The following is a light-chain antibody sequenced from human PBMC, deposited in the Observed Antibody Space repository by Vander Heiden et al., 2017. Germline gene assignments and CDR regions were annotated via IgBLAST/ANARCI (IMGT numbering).Light chain of an antibody. J-gene: IGKJ2*01. CDR2: CGS. CDR1: QSRMHSIGHNF. V-gene: IGKV2-28*01. Sequence: DIVMTQSPLSLPFTPGEPASISCRSSQSRMHSIGHNFFDGYLQKPGQSPQLLIYCGSNRASGVPARFSGSASGTDFTLNISRVEADDVGVYYCMQARQTPYTFGQGTKLEIK. CDR3: MQARQTPYT.